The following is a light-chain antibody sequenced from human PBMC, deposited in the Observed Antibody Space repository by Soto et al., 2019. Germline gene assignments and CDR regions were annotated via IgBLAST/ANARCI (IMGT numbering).Light chain of an antibody. Sequence: DIQMTQSPSTLSASVGDRVTITCRASQSISSWLAWYQQKPGKAPKLLIYDASSLQSGVPSRFSGSGSGTEFPLTISSLQSEDFAVYYCQQYNNWPRTFGQGTKVDIK. CDR3: QQYNNWPRT. CDR1: QSISSW. CDR2: DAS. J-gene: IGKJ1*01. V-gene: IGKV1-5*01.